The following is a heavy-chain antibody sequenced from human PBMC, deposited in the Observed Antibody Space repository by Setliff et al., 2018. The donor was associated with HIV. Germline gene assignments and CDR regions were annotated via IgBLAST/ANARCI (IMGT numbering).Heavy chain of an antibody. D-gene: IGHD1-1*01. CDR3: ARDIGITTTGKGWFEP. J-gene: IGHJ5*02. CDR1: GYTFTGYY. V-gene: IGHV1-2*02. Sequence: ASVKVSCKASGYTFTGYYMHWVRQAPGQGLEWMGWINPNSGGTNYAQKFQGRVTMTRDTSITTAYMELTSLTSHDTAVYYCARDIGITTTGKGWFEPWGQGTQVTVSS. CDR2: INPNSGGT.